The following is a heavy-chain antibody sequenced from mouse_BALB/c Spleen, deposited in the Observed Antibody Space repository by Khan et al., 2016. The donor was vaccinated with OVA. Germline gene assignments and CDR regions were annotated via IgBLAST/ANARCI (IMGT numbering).Heavy chain of an antibody. Sequence: QVQLKQSGAELVKPGSSLKISCKASGYTFTSYYMYWVKQRPGQGLEWIGGINPSNGGTHFNEKFKSKATLTVDKSSSTAYMQLSSLTSKDSAVYYCARSGNGNPFAYWGQGTLVTVSA. CDR3: ARSGNGNPFAY. V-gene: IGHV1S81*02. CDR2: INPSNGGT. J-gene: IGHJ3*01. CDR1: GYTFTSYY. D-gene: IGHD2-1*01.